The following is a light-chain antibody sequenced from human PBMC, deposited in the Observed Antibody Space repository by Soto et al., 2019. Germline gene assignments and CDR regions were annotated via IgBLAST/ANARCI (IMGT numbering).Light chain of an antibody. J-gene: IGLJ3*02. CDR1: SGSVSTSYY. CDR3: VLYMGSGISV. V-gene: IGLV8-61*01. Sequence: QTVVTQEPSFSVSPGRTVTLTCGLSSGSVSTSYYPSWYQQTPGQAPRTLIYSTHTRSSGVPDRFSGSILGNKAALTITGAQADDESDYYCVLYMGSGISVFGGGTKLTVL. CDR2: STH.